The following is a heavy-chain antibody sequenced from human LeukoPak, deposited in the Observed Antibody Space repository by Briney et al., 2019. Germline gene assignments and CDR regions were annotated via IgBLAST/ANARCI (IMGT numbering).Heavy chain of an antibody. CDR3: ASSGVAHYYYYMDV. CDR2: IYTSGST. J-gene: IGHJ6*03. Sequence: SETLSLTCTVSGGSISSYYWSWIRQSAGKGLEWIGRIYTSGSTNYNPSLKSRVTMSVDTSKNQFSLKLSSVTAADTAVYYCASSGVAHYYYYMDVWGKGPRSPSP. V-gene: IGHV4-4*07. D-gene: IGHD3-3*01. CDR1: GGSISSYY.